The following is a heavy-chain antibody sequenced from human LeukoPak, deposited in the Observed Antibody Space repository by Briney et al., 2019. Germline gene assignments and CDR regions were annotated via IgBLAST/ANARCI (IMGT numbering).Heavy chain of an antibody. Sequence: SETLSLTCAVSGYSISSGYYWGWIRQPPGKGLEWIGSIYHSGSTYYNPSLKSRVTISVDTSKNQFFLKLSSVTAADTAVYYCARELGYCGGGSCYQFDYWGQGTLVTVSS. CDR1: GYSISSGYY. V-gene: IGHV4-38-2*01. J-gene: IGHJ4*02. CDR3: ARELGYCGGGSCYQFDY. CDR2: IYHSGST. D-gene: IGHD2-15*01.